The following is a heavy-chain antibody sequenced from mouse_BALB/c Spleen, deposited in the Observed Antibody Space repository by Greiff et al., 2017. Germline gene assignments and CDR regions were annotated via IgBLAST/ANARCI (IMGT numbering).Heavy chain of an antibody. CDR2: ISSGSSTI. Sequence: EVKLVESGGGLVQPGGSRKLSCAASGFTFSSFGMHWVRQAPEKGLEWVAYISSGSSTIYYADTVKGRFTISRDNPKNTLFLQMTSLRSEDTAVYYCARFGNYFDYWGQGTTLTVSS. D-gene: IGHD1-1*01. V-gene: IGHV5-17*02. J-gene: IGHJ2*01. CDR3: ARFGNYFDY. CDR1: GFTFSSFG.